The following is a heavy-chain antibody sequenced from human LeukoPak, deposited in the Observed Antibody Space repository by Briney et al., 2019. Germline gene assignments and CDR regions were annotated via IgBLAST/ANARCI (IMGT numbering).Heavy chain of an antibody. CDR1: GGSFSDYY. V-gene: IGHV4-34*01. J-gene: IGHJ4*02. CDR3: GDY. Sequence: SETLSLTCAVYGGSFSDYYWTWIRQSPGKGLEWIGEINHSGSTNYNPSLKSRVTISVDTSKNQFSLKLSYCARGLVRGVITGDYWGQGTLVTVSS. D-gene: IGHD3-10*01. CDR2: INHSGST.